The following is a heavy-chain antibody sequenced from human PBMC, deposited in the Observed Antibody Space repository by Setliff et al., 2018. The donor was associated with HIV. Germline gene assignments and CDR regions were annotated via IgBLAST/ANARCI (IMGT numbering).Heavy chain of an antibody. Sequence: PSETLSLTCSVSGASIKGHYGNWIRQPPGKGLEWIGYIHGSGSSNYNPSLDSRVTISRDNAKNTLYLQMNSLRAEDTAVYYCARQGKVGSGSYDYYYYMDVWGKGTTVTVPS. V-gene: IGHV4-4*08. J-gene: IGHJ6*03. CDR2: IHGSGSS. CDR3: ARQGKVGSGSYDYYYYMDV. D-gene: IGHD3-10*01. CDR1: GASIKGHY.